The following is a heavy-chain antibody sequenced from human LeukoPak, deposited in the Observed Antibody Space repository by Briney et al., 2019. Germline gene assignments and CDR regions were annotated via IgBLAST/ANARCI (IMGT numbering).Heavy chain of an antibody. CDR2: IRSSSET. D-gene: IGHD5-12*01. CDR1: GFIFSQYS. V-gene: IGHV3-48*01. Sequence: GGSLRLSCAASGFIFSQYSMNWVRQAAVKGLEWVSHIRSSSETFYADSVKGRFTISRDNARNSLYLQMNNLRGEDTAIYYCARDAGNSGYGCDLWGQGTLVTVSS. J-gene: IGHJ5*02. CDR3: ARDAGNSGYGCDL.